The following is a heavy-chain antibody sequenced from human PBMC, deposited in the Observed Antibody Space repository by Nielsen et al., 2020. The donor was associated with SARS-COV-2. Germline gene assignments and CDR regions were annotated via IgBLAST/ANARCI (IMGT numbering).Heavy chain of an antibody. CDR3: ASGGYDLDNNWFDP. Sequence: ESLKISCTVSGGSISSSSYYWGWIRQPPGKGLEWIGSIYYSGSTYYNPSLKSRVTISVDTSKNQFSLQLNSVTPEDTAVYYCASGGYDLDNNWFDPWGQGTLITVSS. CDR1: GGSISSSSYY. V-gene: IGHV4-39*07. CDR2: IYYSGST. J-gene: IGHJ5*02. D-gene: IGHD5-12*01.